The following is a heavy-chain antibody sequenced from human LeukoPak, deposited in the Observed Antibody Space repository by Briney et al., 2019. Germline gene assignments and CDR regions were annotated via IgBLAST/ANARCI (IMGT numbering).Heavy chain of an antibody. Sequence: GGSLRLSCAASGFTFSDSGMHWVRQAPGKGLEWVAIISFDGSRRFYADSVRGRFTVSRDNSKNTLFLQMDSLSADDTGVYYCAKEGTDYGDYPYFFDYWGQGTLVTVSS. CDR3: AKEGTDYGDYPYFFDY. D-gene: IGHD4-17*01. CDR2: ISFDGSRR. J-gene: IGHJ4*02. V-gene: IGHV3-30*18. CDR1: GFTFSDSG.